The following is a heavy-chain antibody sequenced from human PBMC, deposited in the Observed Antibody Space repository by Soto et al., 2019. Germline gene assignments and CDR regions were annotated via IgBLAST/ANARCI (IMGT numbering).Heavy chain of an antibody. CDR1: GGTFSSYS. Sequence: QVQLVQSGAEVKKPGSSVKVSCKASGGTFSSYSINWVRQAPGQGLEWMGEIIPIFGTANYAQKFQGRVTITADESTSTAYMELSSLRSADTAVYYCARNGGRHSGGMDYWGQGTLVTVSS. D-gene: IGHD1-26*01. CDR3: ARNGGRHSGGMDY. J-gene: IGHJ4*02. CDR2: IIPIFGTA. V-gene: IGHV1-69*01.